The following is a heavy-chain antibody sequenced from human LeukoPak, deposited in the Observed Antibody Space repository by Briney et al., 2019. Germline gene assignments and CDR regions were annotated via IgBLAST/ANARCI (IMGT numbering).Heavy chain of an antibody. CDR3: AKDKERDGYYMGLDV. D-gene: IGHD5-24*01. Sequence: GRSLRLSCAASGFTFDDYAMHWVRQAPGKGLEWASGISWNSGSIGYADSVKGRFTISRDNAKNSLYLQMNSLRAEDTALYYCAKDKERDGYYMGLDVWGKGTTVTVSS. CDR1: GFTFDDYA. J-gene: IGHJ6*04. V-gene: IGHV3-9*01. CDR2: ISWNSGSI.